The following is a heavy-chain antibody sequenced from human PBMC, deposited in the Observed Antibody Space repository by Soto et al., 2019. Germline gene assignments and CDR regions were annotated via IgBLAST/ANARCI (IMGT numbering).Heavy chain of an antibody. D-gene: IGHD4-17*01. V-gene: IGHV4-31*03. CDR1: GGSISSGDYY. Sequence: PSETLSLTCTVSGGSISSGDYYWGWIRQHPGKGLEWIGYTYYSGNTYYNPSLKSRVAISLDTSKNQFSLKLSSVTAADTAVYYCASSRSTVSYWFDPWGQGTLVTVSS. CDR3: ASSRSTVSYWFDP. CDR2: TYYSGNT. J-gene: IGHJ5*02.